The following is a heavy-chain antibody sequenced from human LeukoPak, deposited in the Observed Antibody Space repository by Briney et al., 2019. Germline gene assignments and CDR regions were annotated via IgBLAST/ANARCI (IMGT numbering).Heavy chain of an antibody. CDR1: GGSISSYY. Sequence: TETLSLTCTVSGGSISSYYWSWIRQPPGKGLEWIGYIYYSGGTNYNPSLKSRVTISVDTSKNQFSLKLSSVTAADTAVYYCATGRNWNYVSLDYWGQGTLVTVSS. CDR3: ATGRNWNYVSLDY. CDR2: IYYSGGT. J-gene: IGHJ4*02. D-gene: IGHD1-7*01. V-gene: IGHV4-59*01.